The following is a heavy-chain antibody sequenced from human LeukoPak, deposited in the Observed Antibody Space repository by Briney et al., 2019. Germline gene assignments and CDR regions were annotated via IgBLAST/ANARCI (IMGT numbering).Heavy chain of an antibody. CDR3: AKQGCSSTSCYSESDYLDY. CDR1: GFTFDDYA. Sequence: GRSLRLSCAASGFTFDDYAMHWVRQAPGKGLEWVSGISWNSGSIGYADSVKGRSTISRDNAKNSLYLQMNSLRAEDTALYYCAKQGCSSTSCYSESDYLDYWGQGTLVTVSS. CDR2: ISWNSGSI. J-gene: IGHJ4*02. V-gene: IGHV3-9*01. D-gene: IGHD2-2*01.